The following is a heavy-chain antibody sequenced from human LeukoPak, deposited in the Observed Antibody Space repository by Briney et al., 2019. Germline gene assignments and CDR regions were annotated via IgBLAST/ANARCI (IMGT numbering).Heavy chain of an antibody. CDR2: INPSGGST. V-gene: IGHV1-46*01. CDR1: GYTFTSYY. D-gene: IGHD2-15*01. Sequence: ASVKVSCKASGYTFTSYYMHWVRQAPGQGLEWMGIINPSGGSTSYAQKFQGRVTMTRDTSTSTVYMELSSLRSEDTAVYYCAREGGALMDHYSLRYWGQGTLVTVSS. J-gene: IGHJ4*02. CDR3: AREGGALMDHYSLRY.